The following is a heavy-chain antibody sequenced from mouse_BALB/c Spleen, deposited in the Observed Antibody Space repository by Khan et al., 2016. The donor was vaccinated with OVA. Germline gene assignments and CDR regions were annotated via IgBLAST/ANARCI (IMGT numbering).Heavy chain of an antibody. Sequence: QVRLQQSGPGLVAPSQSLSITCTVSGFSLTSYGVSWVRQPPGKGLEWLGVIWGDGNTNFHSALRSRLSISKDNSKSQVFLKLNSQQTDDTATYYCAKDRGYYAVDYWGQGTSVTVSS. CDR2: IWGDGNT. CDR1: GFSLTSYG. CDR3: AKDRGYYAVDY. J-gene: IGHJ4*01. V-gene: IGHV2-3*01.